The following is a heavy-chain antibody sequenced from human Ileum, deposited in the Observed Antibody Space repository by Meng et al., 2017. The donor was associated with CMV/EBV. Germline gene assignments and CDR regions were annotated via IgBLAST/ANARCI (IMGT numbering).Heavy chain of an antibody. V-gene: IGHV4-39*07. CDR1: GGSISRSTYY. CDR2: IYSTGST. D-gene: IGHD5-18*01. J-gene: IGHJ4*02. Sequence: QWQRQESGPGLVKPSETLSLTCTVSGGSISRSTYYWGWIRQPPGKGLEWIGSIYSTGSTYYNPSLKSRLTISIDTSNNQFSLKLTSMTAADTAVYYCARGVYSYDASWGQGTLVTVSS. CDR3: ARGVYSYDAS.